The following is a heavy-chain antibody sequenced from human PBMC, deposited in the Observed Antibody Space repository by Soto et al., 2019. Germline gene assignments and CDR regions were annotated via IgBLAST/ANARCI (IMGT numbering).Heavy chain of an antibody. D-gene: IGHD3-22*01. CDR1: GFVFNNYG. J-gene: IGHJ6*02. CDR3: AKGGYYYDSSGYPWMDV. Sequence: PGGSLRLSCAASGFVFNNYGMHWVRQAPGKGLDWVAAISYDGSYKFYADSVQGRFTISRDNSKNTLYLQMNSLRSEDTAVYYCAKGGYYYDSSGYPWMDVWGQGTTVTVSS. CDR2: ISYDGSYK. V-gene: IGHV3-30*18.